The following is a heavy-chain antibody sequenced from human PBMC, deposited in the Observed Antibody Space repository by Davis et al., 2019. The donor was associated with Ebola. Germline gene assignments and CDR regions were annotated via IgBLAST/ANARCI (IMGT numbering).Heavy chain of an antibody. CDR2: ISDTGRYT. J-gene: IGHJ5*02. D-gene: IGHD6-19*01. Sequence: GGSLRLSCSASGFTFSSYAMHWVRQAPVKGLEYVSAISDTGRYTYYADSLKGRFTISRDNSKNTLYLQMRSLRPEDTAVYYCVGGVAGIYRWFDPWGQGTLVTVSS. V-gene: IGHV3-64D*06. CDR3: VGGVAGIYRWFDP. CDR1: GFTFSSYA.